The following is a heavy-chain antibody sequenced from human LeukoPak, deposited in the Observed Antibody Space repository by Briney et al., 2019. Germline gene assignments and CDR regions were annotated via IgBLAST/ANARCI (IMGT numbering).Heavy chain of an antibody. CDR2: IHHDGRI. J-gene: IGHJ4*02. V-gene: IGHV4/OR15-8*01. Sequence: SETLSLTCDVSGGSIDSTNWWNWVRQPPGKGLEWIGEIHHDGRINYNPSLRSRVTLSVDKSKNQFSLRLNSVTAADTAMYYCARSHDHLWGNYPDYWGQGTLVTVSS. CDR1: GGSIDSTNW. D-gene: IGHD3-16*02. CDR3: ARSHDHLWGNYPDY.